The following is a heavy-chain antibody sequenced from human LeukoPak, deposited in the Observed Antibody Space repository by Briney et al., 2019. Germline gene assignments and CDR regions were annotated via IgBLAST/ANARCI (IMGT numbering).Heavy chain of an antibody. D-gene: IGHD1-26*01. J-gene: IGHJ4*02. CDR1: GFTLSTHG. V-gene: IGHV3-33*01. CDR2: MWYDGSRE. CDR3: ARDLSFGSLDF. Sequence: GGSLRLSCAASGFTLSTHGMHWVRQAPGKGLEWVAGMWYDGSREDYADSVKGRFTISRDMSKNTLNLQVNSLRVEDTAMFYCARDLSFGSLDFRGQGTLATVSS.